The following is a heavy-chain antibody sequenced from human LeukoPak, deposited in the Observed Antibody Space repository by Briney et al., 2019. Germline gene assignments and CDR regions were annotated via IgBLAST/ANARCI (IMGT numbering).Heavy chain of an antibody. V-gene: IGHV3-74*01. J-gene: IGHJ4*02. CDR1: GFTFSSYW. Sequence: GGSLRLPCAASGFTFSSYWMHWVRHAPGKGLVWVSRINSDGSSTSYADSVKGRFTISRDNAKNTLYLQMNSLRAEDTAVYYCARARWLQTYFDYWGQGTLATVSS. CDR3: ARARWLQTYFDY. CDR2: INSDGSST. D-gene: IGHD5-12*01.